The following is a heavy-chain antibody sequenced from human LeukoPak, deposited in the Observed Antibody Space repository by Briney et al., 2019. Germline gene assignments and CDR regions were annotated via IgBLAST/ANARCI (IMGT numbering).Heavy chain of an antibody. CDR2: IYYSGST. V-gene: IGHV4-59*08. CDR1: GGSISSYY. J-gene: IGHJ3*02. Sequence: SETLSLTCTVSGGSISSYYWSWIRQPPGKGLEWIGYIYYSGSTNYNPSLKSRVTISVDTSKNQFSLKLSSVTAADTAVYYCARTSSFRITMVRGVIDPIRAFDIWGQGTMVTVSS. CDR3: ARTSSFRITMVRGVIDPIRAFDI. D-gene: IGHD3-10*01.